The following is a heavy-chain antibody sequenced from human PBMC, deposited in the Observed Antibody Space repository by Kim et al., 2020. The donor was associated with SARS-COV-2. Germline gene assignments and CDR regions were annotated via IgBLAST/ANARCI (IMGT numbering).Heavy chain of an antibody. V-gene: IGHV3-33*01. D-gene: IGHD2-15*01. Sequence: KDNGETGKGRFTISRDNYKNTVYLQVNSLRDEDTAVYFCARNSDTLGFVYWGQGTLVTVSS. CDR2: K. CDR3: ARNSDTLGFVY. J-gene: IGHJ4*02.